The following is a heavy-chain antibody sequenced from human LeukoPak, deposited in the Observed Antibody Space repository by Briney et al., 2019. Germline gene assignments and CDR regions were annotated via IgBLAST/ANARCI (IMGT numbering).Heavy chain of an antibody. CDR3: AKGRVGYSYGDAFDI. D-gene: IGHD5-18*01. Sequence: PGGSLRLSCAASGFTFSGYGIHWVRQAPGKGLEWVAFIRYDGSSAYYADSVKGRFTISRDNSKNTLYLQMNSLRAEDTAVYYCAKGRVGYSYGDAFDIWGQGTMVTVSS. V-gene: IGHV3-30*02. J-gene: IGHJ3*02. CDR2: IRYDGSSA. CDR1: GFTFSGYG.